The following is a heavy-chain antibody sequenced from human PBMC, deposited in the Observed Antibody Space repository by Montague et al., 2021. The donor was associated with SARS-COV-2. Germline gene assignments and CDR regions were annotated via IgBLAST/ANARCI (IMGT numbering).Heavy chain of an antibody. D-gene: IGHD6-19*01. CDR3: ATTGGPTTVTGTFDY. CDR1: GGSISSGGYY. Sequence: SETLSLTCTVSGGSISSGGYYWGWIRQPPGKGLEWIGTIYYSGSTYYNPSLKSRVTISVDTSKNQFSLKVSSVTAADTAVYYCATTGGPTTVTGTFDYWGQGTPVTVSS. CDR2: IYYSGST. V-gene: IGHV4-39*01. J-gene: IGHJ4*02.